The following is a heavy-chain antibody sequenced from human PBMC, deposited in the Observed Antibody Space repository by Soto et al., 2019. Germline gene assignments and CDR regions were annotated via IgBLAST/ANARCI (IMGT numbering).Heavy chain of an antibody. V-gene: IGHV4-34*01. Sequence: ASETLSLTCAVYGGSFSGYYWSWIRQPPGKGLEWIGEINHSGSTNYNPSLKSRVTISVDTSKNQFSLKLSSVTAAGTAVYYCARAKGIAARPINWFDPWGQGTLVTVSS. CDR1: GGSFSGYY. CDR3: ARAKGIAARPINWFDP. CDR2: INHSGST. D-gene: IGHD6-6*01. J-gene: IGHJ5*02.